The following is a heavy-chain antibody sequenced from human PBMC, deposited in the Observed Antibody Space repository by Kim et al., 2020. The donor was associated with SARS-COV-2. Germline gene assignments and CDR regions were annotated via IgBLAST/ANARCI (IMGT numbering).Heavy chain of an antibody. CDR2: ISGSGGST. CDR3: ARGKKGTIFGVVISQGLNYYYYYGMNV. Sequence: GGSLRLSCAASGFTFSSYAMSWVRQAPGKGLEWVSAISGSGGSTYYADSVKGRFTISRDNSKNTLYLQMNSLRAEDTAVYYCARGKKGTIFGVVISQGLNYYYYYGMNVWAQGTTVTVSS. V-gene: IGHV3-23*01. D-gene: IGHD3-3*01. J-gene: IGHJ6*02. CDR1: GFTFSSYA.